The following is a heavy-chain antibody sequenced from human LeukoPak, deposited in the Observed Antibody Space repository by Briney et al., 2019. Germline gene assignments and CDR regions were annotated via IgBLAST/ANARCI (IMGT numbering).Heavy chain of an antibody. D-gene: IGHD5-24*01. J-gene: IGHJ4*02. CDR1: GFTFSSYA. Sequence: GGSLRLSCAASGFTFSSYAMSWVRQAPGKGLEWVSAISGSGGSTYYADSVKGRFTISRDNSKNTPYLQMNSLRAEDTAVYYCAKALRDGYLSIGGYWGQGTLVTVSS. CDR2: ISGSGGST. V-gene: IGHV3-23*01. CDR3: AKALRDGYLSIGGY.